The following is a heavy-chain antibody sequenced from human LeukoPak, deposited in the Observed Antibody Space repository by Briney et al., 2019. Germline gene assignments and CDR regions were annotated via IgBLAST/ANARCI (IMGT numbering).Heavy chain of an antibody. D-gene: IGHD3-22*01. CDR3: ASLDYDSSGYYLFYKDAFDI. Sequence: PGGSLRLSCAASGYTFTGYYMHWVRQAPGQGLEWMGWINPNSGGTNYAQKFQGRVTMTRDTSISTAYTGLSRLRSDDTAVYYCASLDYDSSGYYLFYKDAFDIWGQGTMVTVSS. V-gene: IGHV1-2*02. J-gene: IGHJ3*02. CDR1: GYTFTGYY. CDR2: INPNSGGT.